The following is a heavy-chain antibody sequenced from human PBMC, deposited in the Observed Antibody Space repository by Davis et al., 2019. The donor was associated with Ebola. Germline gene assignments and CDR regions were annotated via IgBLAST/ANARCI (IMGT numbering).Heavy chain of an antibody. CDR2: ISDSGSST. CDR1: GFTFNEYE. D-gene: IGHD3-9*01. CDR3: ARADTYYDILTGYYYYYYGMDV. Sequence: GESLKISCAASGFTFNEYEMNWVRQAPGKGLEWISYISDSGSSTYYTESVKGRFTISRDNAKNSLYLQMNTLRVEDTAVYYCARADTYYDILTGYYYYYYGMDVWGQGTTVTVSS. J-gene: IGHJ6*02. V-gene: IGHV3-48*03.